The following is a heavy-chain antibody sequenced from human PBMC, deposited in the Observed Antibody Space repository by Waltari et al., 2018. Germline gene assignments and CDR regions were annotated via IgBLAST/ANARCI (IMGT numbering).Heavy chain of an antibody. CDR2: IYYSGST. Sequence: QLQLQESGPGLVKPSATLSLTCTVSGGSISRSSYYWGWIRQPPGKGLEWIGSIYYSGSTYYNPSLKSRVTISVDTSKNQFSLKLSSVTAADTAVYYCAREVVRSPHAFDIWGQGTMVTVSS. D-gene: IGHD2-15*01. J-gene: IGHJ3*02. CDR1: GGSISRSSYY. V-gene: IGHV4-39*07. CDR3: AREVVRSPHAFDI.